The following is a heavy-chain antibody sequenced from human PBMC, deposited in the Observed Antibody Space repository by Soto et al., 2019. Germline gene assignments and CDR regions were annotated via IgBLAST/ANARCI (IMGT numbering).Heavy chain of an antibody. D-gene: IGHD6-19*01. J-gene: IGHJ5*02. CDR3: ARDRYTTGWYYFDP. V-gene: IGHV4-31*03. CDR1: GGSISSGGYY. Sequence: TLSLTCTVSGGSISSGGYYWSWIRQHPGKGLEWIGYIYYSGSTYYNPSLKSRVTISVDTSKNQFSLKLSSVTAADTAVYYCARDRYTTGWYYFDPWGQGTLVTVSS. CDR2: IYYSGST.